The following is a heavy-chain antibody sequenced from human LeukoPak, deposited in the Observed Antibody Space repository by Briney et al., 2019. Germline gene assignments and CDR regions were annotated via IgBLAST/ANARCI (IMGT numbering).Heavy chain of an antibody. V-gene: IGHV3-48*03. CDR3: ARSQVAPSFRHDFDY. CDR1: GFTFSSYE. Sequence: GGSLRLCCAASGFTFSSYEMNWVRQAPGKGLEWVSYISSSGSTIYYADSVKGRFTISRDNAKNSLYLQMNSLRAEDTAVYYLARSQVAPSFRHDFDYWGQGTLVRVFS. CDR2: ISSSGSTI. D-gene: IGHD5-12*01. J-gene: IGHJ4*02.